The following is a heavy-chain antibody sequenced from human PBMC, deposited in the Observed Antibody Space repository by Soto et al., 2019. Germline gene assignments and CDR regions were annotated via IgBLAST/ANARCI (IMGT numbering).Heavy chain of an antibody. CDR3: ARDRHSQQPNHRWGGDYVDD. D-gene: IGHD6-13*01. CDR1: GGSISNGGYY. V-gene: IGHV4-31*11. Sequence: QVQLQESGPGLVKPSQTLSLTCAVSGGSISNGGYYWSWIRQHPGKGLEWIGSIYFSGSTYYNPSLNGRVNTSVATPKNQFSLKLSSVTAADTAMYYCARDRHSQQPNHRWGGDYVDDWGKGTTVNVSS. CDR2: IYFSGST. J-gene: IGHJ6*03.